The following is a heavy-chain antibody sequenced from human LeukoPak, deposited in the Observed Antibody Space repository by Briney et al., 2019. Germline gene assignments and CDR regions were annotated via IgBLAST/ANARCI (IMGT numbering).Heavy chain of an antibody. CDR1: GFTFSSYG. Sequence: GGSLRLSCAASGFTFSSYGMHWARQAPGKGLEWVAVIWYDGSNKYYADSVKGRFTISRDNSKNTLYLQMNSLRAEDTAVYYCARDAPSGSLGAFDIWGQGTMVTVSS. V-gene: IGHV3-33*01. J-gene: IGHJ3*02. CDR3: ARDAPSGSLGAFDI. D-gene: IGHD1-26*01. CDR2: IWYDGSNK.